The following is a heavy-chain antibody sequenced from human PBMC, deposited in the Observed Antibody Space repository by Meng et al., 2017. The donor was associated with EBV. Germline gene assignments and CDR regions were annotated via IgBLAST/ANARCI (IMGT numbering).Heavy chain of an antibody. CDR3: AGGQQWLRSPYFDY. Sequence: QVHLVESGGGVVQPGRSLRLSCAASGFTFSSYAMHWVRQAPGKGLEWVAVITYDGSNKYYADSVKGRFTISRDNSKNTLYLQMNSLRAEDTAVYYCAGGQQWLRSPYFDYWGQGTLVTVSS. J-gene: IGHJ4*02. CDR1: GFTFSSYA. V-gene: IGHV3-30-3*01. CDR2: ITYDGSNK. D-gene: IGHD5-12*01.